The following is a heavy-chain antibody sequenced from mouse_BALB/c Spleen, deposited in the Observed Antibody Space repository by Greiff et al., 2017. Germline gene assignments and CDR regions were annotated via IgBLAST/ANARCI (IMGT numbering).Heavy chain of an antibody. Sequence: EGQLQQSGPSLVKPSQTLSLTCSVTGDSITSGYWNWIRKFPGNKLEYMGYISYSGSTYYNPSLKSRISITRDTSKNQYYLQLNSVTTEDTATYYCARSGSGYYYAMDYWGQGTSVTVSS. V-gene: IGHV3-8*02. J-gene: IGHJ4*01. CDR2: ISYSGST. CDR3: ARSGSGYYYAMDY. CDR1: GDSITSGY. D-gene: IGHD1-1*01.